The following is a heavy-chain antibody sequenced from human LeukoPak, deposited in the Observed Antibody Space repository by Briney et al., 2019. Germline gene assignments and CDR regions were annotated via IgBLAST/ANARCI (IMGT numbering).Heavy chain of an antibody. CDR1: GGSFSGYY. CDR3: ARLRFLGHYYFDY. Sequence: SETLSLTCAVYGGSFSGYYRSWIRQPPGKGLEWIGEINHSGSTNYNPSLKSRVTISVDTSKNQFSLKLSSVTAADTAVYYCARLRFLGHYYFDYWGQGTLVTVSS. D-gene: IGHD3-3*01. CDR2: INHSGST. V-gene: IGHV4-34*01. J-gene: IGHJ4*02.